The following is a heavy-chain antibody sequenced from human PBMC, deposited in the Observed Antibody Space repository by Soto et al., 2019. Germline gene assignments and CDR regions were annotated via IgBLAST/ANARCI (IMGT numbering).Heavy chain of an antibody. D-gene: IGHD3-10*01. Sequence: QLQLQESGPGLVKPAETLFLRCTGSGGSVGNSNYYWGWIRQSPGKGLEWIGNVHYDQTTYYTTSLEGRLTISIDTPNNSFSLKLTSMIASDKAVYYCARHRGRFGAADYWGQGTLVTVSS. CDR3: ARHRGRFGAADY. V-gene: IGHV4-39*01. CDR1: GGSVGNSNYY. J-gene: IGHJ4*02. CDR2: VHYDQTT.